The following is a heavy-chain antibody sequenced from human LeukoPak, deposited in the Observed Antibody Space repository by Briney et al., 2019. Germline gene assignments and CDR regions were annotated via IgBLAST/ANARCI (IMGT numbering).Heavy chain of an antibody. CDR3: AKTHPSGWYLES. D-gene: IGHD6-19*01. J-gene: IGHJ5*01. CDR2: ISGSGVST. CDR1: GFTFSTYA. Sequence: GGSLRLSCTASGFTFSTYAMNWVRQAPGKGLEWVSGISGSGVSTYYADSVKGRFTISRDNSNNTLYLQMSSLGAEDTAVYYCAKTHPSGWYLESWGQGTLVTVSS. V-gene: IGHV3-23*01.